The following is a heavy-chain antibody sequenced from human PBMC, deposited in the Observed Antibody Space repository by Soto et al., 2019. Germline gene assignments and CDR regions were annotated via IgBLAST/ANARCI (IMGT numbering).Heavy chain of an antibody. CDR2: ISGSGGST. CDR3: AKAIVVVVAGPGTWYFDL. CDR1: GFTFSSYA. D-gene: IGHD2-15*01. V-gene: IGHV3-23*01. Sequence: GGSLRLSCAASGFTFSSYAMSWVRQAPGKGLEWVSAISGSGGSTYYADSVKGRFTISRDNSKNTLYLQMNSLRAEDTAVYYCAKAIVVVVAGPGTWYFDLWGRGTLVTVSS. J-gene: IGHJ2*01.